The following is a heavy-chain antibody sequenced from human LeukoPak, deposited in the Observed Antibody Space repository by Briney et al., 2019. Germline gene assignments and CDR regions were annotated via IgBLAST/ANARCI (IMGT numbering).Heavy chain of an antibody. J-gene: IGHJ3*02. CDR2: IYTSGST. CDR3: ARVRSERITIFGVVIIEDAFDI. V-gene: IGHV4-61*02. D-gene: IGHD3-3*01. Sequence: SETLSLTCTVSGGSISSSSYYWSWIRQPAGKGLEWIGRIYTSGSTNYNPSLKSRVTISVDTSKNQFSLKLSSVTAADTAVYYCARVRSERITIFGVVIIEDAFDIWGQGTMVTVSS. CDR1: GGSISSSSYY.